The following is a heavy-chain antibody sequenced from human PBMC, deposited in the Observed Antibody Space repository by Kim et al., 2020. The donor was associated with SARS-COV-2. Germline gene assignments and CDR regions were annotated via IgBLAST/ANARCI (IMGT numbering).Heavy chain of an antibody. CDR1: GYTFTGYY. CDR2: INPNSGGT. Sequence: ASVKVSCKASGYTFTGYYMHWVRQAPGQGLEWMGWINPNSGGTNYAQKFQGWVTMTRDTSISTAYMELSRLRSDDTAVYYCAREGERITMVRGVMGRDYDYYYGMDVWGQGTTVTVSS. D-gene: IGHD3-10*01. V-gene: IGHV1-2*04. J-gene: IGHJ6*02. CDR3: AREGERITMVRGVMGRDYDYYYGMDV.